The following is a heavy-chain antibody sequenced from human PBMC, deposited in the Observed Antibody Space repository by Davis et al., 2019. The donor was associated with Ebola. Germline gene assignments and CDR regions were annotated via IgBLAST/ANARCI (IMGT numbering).Heavy chain of an antibody. D-gene: IGHD4-17*01. J-gene: IGHJ6*02. V-gene: IGHV3-30*18. Sequence: GGSLRLSCAASGFTFSSYGMHWVRQAPGKGLEWVAVISYDGSNKYYADSVKGRFTISRDNSKNTLYLQMNSLRAEDTAVYYCAKAETVTRYYYYGMDVWGQGTTVTVSS. CDR1: GFTFSSYG. CDR3: AKAETVTRYYYYGMDV. CDR2: ISYDGSNK.